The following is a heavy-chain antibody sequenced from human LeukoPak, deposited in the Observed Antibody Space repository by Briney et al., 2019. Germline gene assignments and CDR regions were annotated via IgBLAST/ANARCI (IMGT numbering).Heavy chain of an antibody. D-gene: IGHD3-3*01. J-gene: IGHJ1*01. CDR2: IRQDGSEK. CDR1: GFTFSNYW. V-gene: IGHV3-7*05. Sequence: GGSLRLSCAASGFTFSNYWMSWVRRAPGKGLEWVANIRQDGSEKNYVDSVRGRFTISRDNAMNSLYLQMNSLRAEDTAVYYCARSITIFGVGNFQHWGQGTLVTVSS. CDR3: ARSITIFGVGNFQH.